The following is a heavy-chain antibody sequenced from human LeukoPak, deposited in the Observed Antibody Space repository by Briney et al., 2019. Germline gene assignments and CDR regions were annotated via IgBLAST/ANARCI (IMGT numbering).Heavy chain of an antibody. J-gene: IGHJ4*02. CDR3: ARVRGGLGYFDP. D-gene: IGHD2-21*01. CDR2: IDWDDDK. CDR1: GFSLRTRGMC. V-gene: IGHV2-70*12. Sequence: ESGPTLVKPTPTLTLTCSFSGFSLRTRGMCVSWIRQPPGKALEWLSLIDWDDDKYYSTSLKTRLTISKDTSKNQVVLTMTNMDPADTATYYCARVRGGLGYFDPWGQGTLVTVSS.